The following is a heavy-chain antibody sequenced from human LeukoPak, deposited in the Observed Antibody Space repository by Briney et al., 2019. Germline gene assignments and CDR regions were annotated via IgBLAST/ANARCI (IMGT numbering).Heavy chain of an antibody. CDR2: INHSGST. CDR3: ARQHDYSDYEVYYFDY. Sequence: PSETLSLTCAVYGGSFSGYYWSWIRQPPGKGLEWIGEINHSGSTNYNPSLKSRVTISVDTSKNQFSLKLSSVTAADTAVYYCARQHDYSDYEVYYFDYWGQGTLVTVSS. CDR1: GGSFSGYY. D-gene: IGHD4-11*01. J-gene: IGHJ4*02. V-gene: IGHV4-34*01.